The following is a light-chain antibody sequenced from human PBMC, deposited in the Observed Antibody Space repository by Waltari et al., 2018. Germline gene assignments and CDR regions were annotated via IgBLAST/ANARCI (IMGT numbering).Light chain of an antibody. Sequence: IVLTQSPLSLPVTPGEPAAISCGSSQSLLRSNGFQYLDWYLQKPGQSPQLVIYLGSNRASGVPDRFNGSGSGTEFILQISRVETEDVGVYYCMQALQTPFTFGPGTKVEIE. CDR1: QSLLRSNGFQY. J-gene: IGKJ3*01. CDR3: MQALQTPFT. V-gene: IGKV2-28*01. CDR2: LGS.